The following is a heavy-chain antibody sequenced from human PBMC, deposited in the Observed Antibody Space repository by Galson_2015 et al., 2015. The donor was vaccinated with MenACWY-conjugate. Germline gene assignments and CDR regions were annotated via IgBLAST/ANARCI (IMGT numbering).Heavy chain of an antibody. CDR2: IYYSGST. Sequence: KPSETLSLTCTVSGGSISSSSYYWGWIRQPPGKGLEWIGSIYYSGSTYYNPSLKSRVTISVDTSKNQFSLKLSSVTAADTAVYYCARRWYGSGTLRGVFDPWGQGTLVTVSS. CDR1: GGSISSSSYY. J-gene: IGHJ5*02. V-gene: IGHV4-39*01. D-gene: IGHD3-10*01. CDR3: ARRWYGSGTLRGVFDP.